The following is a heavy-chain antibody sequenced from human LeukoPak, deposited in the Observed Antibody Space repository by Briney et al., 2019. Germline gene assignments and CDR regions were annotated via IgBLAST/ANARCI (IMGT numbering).Heavy chain of an antibody. J-gene: IGHJ4*02. D-gene: IGHD3-22*01. CDR3: ARLYYYDSSGLDY. Sequence: SETLSLTCTVSGGPISSGDYYWSWIRQPPGKGLEWIGYIYYSGSTYYNPSLKSRVTISVDTSKNQFSLKLSSVTGADTAVYYCARLYYYDSSGLDYWGQGTLVTVSS. CDR2: IYYSGST. V-gene: IGHV4-30-4*08. CDR1: GGPISSGDYY.